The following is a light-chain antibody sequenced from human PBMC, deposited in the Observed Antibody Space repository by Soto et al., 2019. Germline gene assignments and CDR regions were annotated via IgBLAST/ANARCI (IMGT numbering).Light chain of an antibody. CDR3: QQPYSSPPGA. V-gene: IGKV1-39*01. Sequence: DIQMTQSPSSLSASVGDRVTITCRASQSISSSLNWYQQKPGKAPKLLIYTASSLQSGAPSRFSGSGSGTDFTLSIGRLQPEDFATYYCQQPYSSPPGAFGQGTKGDIK. J-gene: IGKJ1*01. CDR2: TAS. CDR1: QSISSS.